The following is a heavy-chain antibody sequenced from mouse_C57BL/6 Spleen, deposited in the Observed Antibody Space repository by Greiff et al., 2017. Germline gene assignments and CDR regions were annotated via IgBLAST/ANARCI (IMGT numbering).Heavy chain of an antibody. V-gene: IGHV1-26*01. CDR2: INPNNGGT. Sequence: EVQLQQSGPELVKPGASVKISCKASGYTFTDYYMNWVKQSHGKSLEWIGDINPNNGGTSYNQKFKGKATLTVDKSSSTAYMELRSLTSEDSAVYYCARGDYPGGFAYWGQGTLVTVSA. J-gene: IGHJ3*01. CDR1: GYTFTDYY. D-gene: IGHD5-5*01. CDR3: ARGDYPGGFAY.